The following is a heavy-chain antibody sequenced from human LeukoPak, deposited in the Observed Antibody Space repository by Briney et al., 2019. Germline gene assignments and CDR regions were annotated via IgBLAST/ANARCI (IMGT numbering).Heavy chain of an antibody. D-gene: IGHD3-9*01. Sequence: SETLSLTCTVSGGPISSGGYYWSWIRQHPGKGLEWIGYIYYSGSTYYNPSLKSRVTISVDTSKNQFSLKLSSVTAADTAVYYCARVPRLVYYDILTGYDYWGQGTLVTVSS. CDR3: ARVPRLVYYDILTGYDY. CDR2: IYYSGST. V-gene: IGHV4-31*03. CDR1: GGPISSGGYY. J-gene: IGHJ4*02.